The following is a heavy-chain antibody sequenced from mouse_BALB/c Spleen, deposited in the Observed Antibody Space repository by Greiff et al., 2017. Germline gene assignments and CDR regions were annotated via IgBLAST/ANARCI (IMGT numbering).Heavy chain of an antibody. CDR3: DRGGNYVAY. CDR2: IWAGGST. CDR1: GFSLTSYG. Sequence: VKLVESGPGLVAPSQTLSITCTASGFSLTSYGVHWVRQPPGKGLEWLGVIWAGGSTNYNSALMSRLSINKENSTNRVFLKMNSLQTDDTAMYYCDRGGNYVAYWGQGTPVTVSA. V-gene: IGHV2-9*02. J-gene: IGHJ3*01. D-gene: IGHD2-1*01.